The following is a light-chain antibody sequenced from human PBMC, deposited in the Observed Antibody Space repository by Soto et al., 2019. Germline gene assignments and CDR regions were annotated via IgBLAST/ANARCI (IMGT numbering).Light chain of an antibody. J-gene: IGKJ5*01. Sequence: EVVLAQTPALLSSSPGERVTLSCGASQSVDSTSMAWYQHKPGQPPRLLIYDTSNRATGIPARFSGSGSGTDFTLTISGLEPADLGVYYCQQRHNWPITFGQGTRLEIK. V-gene: IGKV3-11*01. CDR2: DTS. CDR1: QSVDSTS. CDR3: QQRHNWPIT.